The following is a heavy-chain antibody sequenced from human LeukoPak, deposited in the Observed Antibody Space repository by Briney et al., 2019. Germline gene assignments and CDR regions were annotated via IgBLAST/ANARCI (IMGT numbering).Heavy chain of an antibody. Sequence: PGGSLRLSCAASGFTFSSYSMNWVRQAPGKGLEWVSYISSSSSTIYYADSVKGRFTISRDNAKNSLYLQMNSLRAEDTAVYYCASWGYSYGYHFDYWGQGTLVTVSS. CDR3: ASWGYSYGYHFDY. CDR2: ISSSSSTI. V-gene: IGHV3-48*04. J-gene: IGHJ4*02. CDR1: GFTFSSYS. D-gene: IGHD5-18*01.